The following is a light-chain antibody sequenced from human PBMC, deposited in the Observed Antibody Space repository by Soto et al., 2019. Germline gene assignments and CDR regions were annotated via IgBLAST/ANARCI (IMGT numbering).Light chain of an antibody. Sequence: DIQMIQSPSSLSASVGDRVTITCRASQGIIDYLAWYQQKPGKAPKLLIYAASTLQSGVPSRFSGSGSGTDFTLTISSLQPEDVATYYCQKYNSAPQTFGQGTKVEI. J-gene: IGKJ1*01. CDR2: AAS. V-gene: IGKV1-27*01. CDR1: QGIIDY. CDR3: QKYNSAPQT.